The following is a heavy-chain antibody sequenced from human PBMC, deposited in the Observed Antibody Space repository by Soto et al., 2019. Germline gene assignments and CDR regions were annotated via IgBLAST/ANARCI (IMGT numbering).Heavy chain of an antibody. D-gene: IGHD2-21*01. V-gene: IGHV3-23*01. CDR2: TPNSGSSS. CDR1: GFTFSSNS. CDR3: VILALGKFDY. J-gene: IGHJ4*02. Sequence: EVQMLESGGDLVQPGGSLRLSCAASGFTFSSNSMTWVRQAPGRGLEWVSSTPNSGSSSYYAASVRGLFTISRDNSKNKLYLQRLSLRVDDTAVYLFVILALGKFDYWGQGTLVIVSS.